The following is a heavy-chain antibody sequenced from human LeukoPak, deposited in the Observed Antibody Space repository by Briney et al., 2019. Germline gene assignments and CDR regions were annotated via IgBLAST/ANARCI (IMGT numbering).Heavy chain of an antibody. CDR2: IIPIFGTA. CDR3: ARGGSSTLSWFDP. Sequence: ASVKVSCKASGGTFSSYAISWVRQAPGQGLAWMGGIIPIFGTANYAQKFQGRVTITADESTSTAYMELSSLRSEDTAVYYCARGGSSTLSWFDPWGQGTLVTVSS. J-gene: IGHJ5*02. CDR1: GGTFSSYA. V-gene: IGHV1-69*13. D-gene: IGHD2-2*01.